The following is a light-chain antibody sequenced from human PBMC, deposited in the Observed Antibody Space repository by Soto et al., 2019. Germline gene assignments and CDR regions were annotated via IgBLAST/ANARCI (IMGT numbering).Light chain of an antibody. J-gene: IGLJ1*01. CDR3: AAWDGSLNAFV. Sequence: QAVVTQPPSVSEVPRQRVTISCSGSSSNIRKNGVNWYQQLPGKAPKLLIYYDDLLPSGVSDRFSGSKSGTSASLAISGLQSEDEADYHCAAWDGSLNAFVFGTGTKLTVL. V-gene: IGLV1-36*01. CDR1: SSNIRKNG. CDR2: YDD.